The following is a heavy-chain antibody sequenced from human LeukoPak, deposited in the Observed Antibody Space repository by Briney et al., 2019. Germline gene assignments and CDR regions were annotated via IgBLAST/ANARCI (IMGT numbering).Heavy chain of an antibody. CDR2: IYYSGST. D-gene: IGHD2-21*02. J-gene: IGHJ4*02. CDR1: GGSISSYY. Sequence: SETLSLTCTVSGGSISSYYWSWIRQPPGKGLEWIGYIYYSGSTNYNPSLKSRVTISVDTSKNQFSLKLSSVTAADTAVYYCAREYPNCGGDCYFDYWGQGTLVTVPS. V-gene: IGHV4-59*01. CDR3: AREYPNCGGDCYFDY.